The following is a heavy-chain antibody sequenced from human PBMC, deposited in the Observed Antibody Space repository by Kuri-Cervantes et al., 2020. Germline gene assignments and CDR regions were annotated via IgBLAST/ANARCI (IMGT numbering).Heavy chain of an antibody. Sequence: SETLSLTCIVSGYSITNTFYWGWIRQPPGKGLEWIGSLYHSGSTYYNPSLKSRVTMTVDTSKNQFSLRLSSVTAADTAVYYCARQGRYCSGGSCRARALGKDAFDIWGQGTMVTVSS. CDR1: GYSITNTFY. D-gene: IGHD2-15*01. CDR2: LYHSGST. CDR3: ARQGRYCSGGSCRARALGKDAFDI. V-gene: IGHV4-38-2*02. J-gene: IGHJ3*02.